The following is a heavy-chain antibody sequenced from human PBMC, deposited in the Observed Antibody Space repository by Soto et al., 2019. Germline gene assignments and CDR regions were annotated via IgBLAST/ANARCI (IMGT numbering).Heavy chain of an antibody. D-gene: IGHD3-3*01. CDR1: GFTFSGSA. CDR2: IRSKANNYAT. J-gene: IGHJ6*03. CDR3: SRQASDFWSGKPQYYMDV. V-gene: IGHV3-73*01. Sequence: EVQLVESGGGLVQPGGSLKLSCAASGFTFSGSAMHWVRQASGKGLEWVGRIRSKANNYATAYGASVKGRFTISRDDSKYTAYLKMNSLKTEDTAVYYCSRQASDFWSGKPQYYMDVWGKGTTVTVSS.